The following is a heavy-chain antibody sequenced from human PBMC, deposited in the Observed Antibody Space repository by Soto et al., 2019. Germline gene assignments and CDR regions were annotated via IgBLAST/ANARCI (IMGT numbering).Heavy chain of an antibody. CDR3: ARVSKIYCRKTNCLDN. Sequence: GASVKLSCKSSGYTFTSYYMHWVRQAPGQGLEWMGIINPSGGSTSYAQKFQGRVTMTRDTSTSTVYMELSSLRSEDTAVYYCARVSKIYCRKTNCLDNWGQGTLVTVSS. CDR1: GYTFTSYY. V-gene: IGHV1-46*03. CDR2: INPSGGST. J-gene: IGHJ4*02. D-gene: IGHD2-2*01.